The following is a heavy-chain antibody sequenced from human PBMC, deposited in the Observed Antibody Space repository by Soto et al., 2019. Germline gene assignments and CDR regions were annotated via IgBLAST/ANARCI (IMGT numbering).Heavy chain of an antibody. J-gene: IGHJ3*02. D-gene: IGHD3-22*01. CDR1: GGTFSSYA. CDR3: ARERTYYYDSSGYYSDDAFDI. Sequence: QVQLVQSGAEVKKPGSSVKVSCKASGGTFSSYAISWVRQAPGQGLVWMGGIIPIFGTANYAQKFQGRVTITADESTSTAYMELSSLRSEDTAVYYCARERTYYYDSSGYYSDDAFDIWGQGTMVTVSS. V-gene: IGHV1-69*01. CDR2: IIPIFGTA.